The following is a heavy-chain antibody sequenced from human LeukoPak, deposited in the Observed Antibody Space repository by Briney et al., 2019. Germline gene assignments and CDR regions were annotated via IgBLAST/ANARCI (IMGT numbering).Heavy chain of an antibody. Sequence: GGPLRLSCAASGFTFSSYSMNWVRQAPGKGLEWVSSISSSNSYIYNVDSVKGRFTISRDNAKNSLYLQMNSLRAEDTAVYYCARDQGLLVVAGRFGYWGQGTLVTVSS. J-gene: IGHJ4*02. D-gene: IGHD6-19*01. CDR3: ARDQGLLVVAGRFGY. CDR1: GFTFSSYS. CDR2: ISSSNSYI. V-gene: IGHV3-21*01.